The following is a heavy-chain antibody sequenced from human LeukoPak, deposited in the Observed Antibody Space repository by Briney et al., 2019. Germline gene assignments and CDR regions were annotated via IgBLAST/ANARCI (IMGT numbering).Heavy chain of an antibody. Sequence: ASVKVSCKASGYTSTSYGISWVRQAPGQGLEWMGWISAYNGNTNYAQKLQGRVTMTTDTSTSTAYMELRSLRSDDTAVYYCARDQSTIFGVVIIPTYYYGMDVWGQGTTVTVSS. CDR3: ARDQSTIFGVVIIPTYYYGMDV. V-gene: IGHV1-18*01. J-gene: IGHJ6*02. CDR1: GYTSTSYG. CDR2: ISAYNGNT. D-gene: IGHD3-3*01.